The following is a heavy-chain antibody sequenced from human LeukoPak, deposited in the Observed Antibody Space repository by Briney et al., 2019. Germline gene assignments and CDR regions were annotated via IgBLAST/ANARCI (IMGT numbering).Heavy chain of an antibody. D-gene: IGHD5-18*01. J-gene: IGHJ3*02. CDR2: MKPNSGNT. Sequence: ASVKVSCKASGYTFTNYDINWVRQATGQGLEWMGWMKPNSGNTGYAQKFQGRVTITADESTSTAYMELSSLRSEDTAVYYCARAPGYSYGINDAFDIWGQGTMVTVSS. CDR3: ARAPGYSYGINDAFDI. CDR1: GYTFTNYD. V-gene: IGHV1-8*03.